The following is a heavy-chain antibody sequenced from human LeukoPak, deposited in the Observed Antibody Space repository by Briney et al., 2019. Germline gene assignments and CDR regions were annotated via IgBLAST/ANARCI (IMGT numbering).Heavy chain of an antibody. CDR3: ASHDILTGPII. Sequence: SETLSLTCTVSGYFISSGHYWGWVRQVPGKGLEWIGSFYHTGTTYYNPSLKRRVTTSVDKSKNQFSLKLNSVTAADTAVYYCASHDILTGPIIWGQGTMVIISS. J-gene: IGHJ3*02. CDR1: GYFISSGHY. CDR2: FYHTGTT. D-gene: IGHD3-9*01. V-gene: IGHV4-38-2*02.